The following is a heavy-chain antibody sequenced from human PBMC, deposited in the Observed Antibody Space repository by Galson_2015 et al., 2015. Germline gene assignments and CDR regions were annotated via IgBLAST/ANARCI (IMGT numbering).Heavy chain of an antibody. CDR1: GGAFDYY. Sequence: SETLSLTCAVYGGAFDYYWHWIRQSPGEALEWIGEVNRSGTTKYNPSLKNRVIISTDASKNQFSLRLDSVTAADTAMYYCARERVNDRGAFDIWGHGTPVTVSS. CDR2: VNRSGTT. CDR3: ARERVNDRGAFDI. D-gene: IGHD1-1*01. J-gene: IGHJ3*02. V-gene: IGHV4-34*01.